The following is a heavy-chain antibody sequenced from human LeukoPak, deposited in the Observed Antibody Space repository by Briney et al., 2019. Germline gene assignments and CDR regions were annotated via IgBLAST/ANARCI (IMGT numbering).Heavy chain of an antibody. V-gene: IGHV4-39*07. CDR2: IYYSGST. CDR1: GGSISSSSYY. D-gene: IGHD3-22*01. J-gene: IGHJ4*02. Sequence: PSETLSLTCTVSGGSISSSSYYWGWIRQPPGKGLEWIGRIYYSGSTYYNPSLKSRVTISVDTSKNQFSLKLSSVTAADTAVYYCARLGTRTFYYYYDSSGLHFDYXXXGXLVTV. CDR3: ARLGTRTFYYYYDSSGLHFDY.